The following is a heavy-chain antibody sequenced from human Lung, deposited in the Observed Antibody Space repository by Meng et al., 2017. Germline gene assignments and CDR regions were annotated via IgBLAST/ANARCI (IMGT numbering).Heavy chain of an antibody. Sequence: QVQLWQSGAEVKKPGVSLTLSCETSGFTFTTYFLHWLRQAPGQGLQWMGLLNPNGDVTTYSPRFQGRITLTGDTSTSTLYMELSSLTSDDTAVYYCAREMPMTCYFDQWGQGTLVTVSS. CDR2: LNPNGDVT. V-gene: IGHV1-46*01. CDR1: GFTFTTYF. D-gene: IGHD3-22*01. CDR3: AREMPMTCYFDQ. J-gene: IGHJ4*03.